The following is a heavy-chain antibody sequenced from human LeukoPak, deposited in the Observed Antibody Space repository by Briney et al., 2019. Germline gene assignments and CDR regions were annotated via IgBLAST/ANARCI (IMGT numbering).Heavy chain of an antibody. D-gene: IGHD2-21*02. J-gene: IGHJ6*02. CDR3: AREVTAYYYYGMDV. Sequence: GGSLRLSCAASGFTFSNYWMHWVRQAPGKGLVWVSRIYTDGSRISYADSVKGRFTISRDNTKNTLFLQTNSLRAEDTAVYYCAREVTAYYYYGMDVWGQGTTVTVSS. CDR2: IYTDGSRI. V-gene: IGHV3-74*01. CDR1: GFTFSNYW.